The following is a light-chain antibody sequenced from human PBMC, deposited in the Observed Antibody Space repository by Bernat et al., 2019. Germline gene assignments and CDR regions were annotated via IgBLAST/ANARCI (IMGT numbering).Light chain of an antibody. J-gene: IGKJ4*01. CDR3: QHYGSSPLT. V-gene: IGKV3-20*01. Sequence: EIVLTQSPATLSLSPGERATLSCRASQSLNSYLAWYQKKPGQAPRLLIYDASTRAIGIPARFSGSGSGTDFTLTISRLEPEDFAVYYCQHYGSSPLTFGGGTRVEIK. CDR1: QSLNSY. CDR2: DAS.